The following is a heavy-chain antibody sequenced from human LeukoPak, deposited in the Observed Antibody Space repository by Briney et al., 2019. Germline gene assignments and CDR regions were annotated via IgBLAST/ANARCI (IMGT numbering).Heavy chain of an antibody. J-gene: IGHJ4*02. Sequence: GESLKISCKGSGYSFTSYWIGWMLQLPGKGLEWMGIIYPGDSDTRYSPSFQGQVTISADKSISTAYLQWSRLKASDTAMYYCARSRSPGSSGYYDYWGQGTLVTVSS. CDR2: IYPGDSDT. D-gene: IGHD6-19*01. CDR3: ARSRSPGSSGYYDY. V-gene: IGHV5-51*01. CDR1: GYSFTSYW.